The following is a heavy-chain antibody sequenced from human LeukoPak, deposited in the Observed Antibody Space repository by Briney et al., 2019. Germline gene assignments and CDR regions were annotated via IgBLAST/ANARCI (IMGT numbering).Heavy chain of an antibody. D-gene: IGHD1-26*01. J-gene: IGHJ4*02. CDR2: IYHSGST. V-gene: IGHV4-30-2*01. Sequence: SPSQTLSLTCTVSGGSISSGGYYWRWIRQPPGKGLEWIGYIYHSGSTYYNPSLKSRVTISVDRSKNQFSLKLSSVTAADTAVYYCARVSQEGALGYWGQGTLVTVSS. CDR1: GGSISSGGYY. CDR3: ARVSQEGALGY.